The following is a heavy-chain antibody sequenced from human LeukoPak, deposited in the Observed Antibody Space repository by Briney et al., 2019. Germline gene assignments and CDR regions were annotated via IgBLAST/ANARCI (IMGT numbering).Heavy chain of an antibody. D-gene: IGHD6-19*01. Sequence: APVKVSCKASGYTFTSYGISWVRQAPGQGLEWMGWISAYNGNTNYAQKLQGRVTMTTDTSTSTAYMELRSLRSDDTAVYYCATTGDRIAVAGDAFDIWGQGTMVTVSS. CDR3: ATTGDRIAVAGDAFDI. CDR1: GYTFTSYG. CDR2: ISAYNGNT. J-gene: IGHJ3*02. V-gene: IGHV1-18*01.